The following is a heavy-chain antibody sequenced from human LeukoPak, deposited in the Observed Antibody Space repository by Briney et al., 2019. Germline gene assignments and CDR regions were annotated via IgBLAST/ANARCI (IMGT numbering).Heavy chain of an antibody. V-gene: IGHV3-NL1*01. CDR2: IFQGGGEI. D-gene: IGHD5-18*01. CDR1: GFIFSSYG. CDR3: ATYRQVLLPFES. Sequence: GGSLRLSCAASGFIFSSYGMHWVRQAPGKGLEWVSSIFQGGGEIHYADSVRGRFTISRDNSKSTLFLQMNSLRAEDTAIYYCATYRQVLLPFESWGQGTLVTVSS. J-gene: IGHJ4*02.